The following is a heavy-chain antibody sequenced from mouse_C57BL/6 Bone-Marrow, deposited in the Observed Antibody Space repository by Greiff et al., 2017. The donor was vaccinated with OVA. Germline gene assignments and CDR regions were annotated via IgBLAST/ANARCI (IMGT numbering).Heavy chain of an antibody. D-gene: IGHD1-1*01. CDR3: ARDLYYGSSHWYFDV. Sequence: EVKVVESGGGLVKPGGSLKLSCAASGFTFSSYAMSWVRQTPEKRLEWVATISDGGSYTYYPDNVKGRFTISRDNTKNNRYLQMSHLKSEDTAMYYCARDLYYGSSHWYFDVWGTGTTVTVSS. CDR2: ISDGGSYT. J-gene: IGHJ1*03. CDR1: GFTFSSYA. V-gene: IGHV5-4*01.